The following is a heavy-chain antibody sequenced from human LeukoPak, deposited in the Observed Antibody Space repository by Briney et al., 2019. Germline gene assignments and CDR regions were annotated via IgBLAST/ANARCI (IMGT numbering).Heavy chain of an antibody. CDR1: GFTFSSYW. CDR3: ARERGQSYFDY. V-gene: IGHV3-7*01. CDR2: IKQDGSVK. Sequence: GGSLRLSCAASGFTFSSYWMSWVRQAPGKGLEWVANIKQDGSVKYYVDSVKGRFTITRDNAKNSLYLQMNSLRAEDTAVYYCARERGQSYFDYWGQGTLVTVSS. J-gene: IGHJ4*02. D-gene: IGHD3-10*01.